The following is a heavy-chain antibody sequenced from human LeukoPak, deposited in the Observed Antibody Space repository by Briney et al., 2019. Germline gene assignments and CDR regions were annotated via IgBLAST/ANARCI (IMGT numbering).Heavy chain of an antibody. D-gene: IGHD6-19*01. Sequence: GSLRLSCAASGFTFRNYWMHLVRQAPGKGLVWVSRINTDGSSTTYADSVKGRFTISRDNAKNTLYLQMNSLRAEDTAVYYCARVSAVAGTGPFDYWGQGTLVTVSS. CDR3: ARVSAVAGTGPFDY. CDR1: GFTFRNYW. J-gene: IGHJ4*02. V-gene: IGHV3-74*01. CDR2: INTDGSST.